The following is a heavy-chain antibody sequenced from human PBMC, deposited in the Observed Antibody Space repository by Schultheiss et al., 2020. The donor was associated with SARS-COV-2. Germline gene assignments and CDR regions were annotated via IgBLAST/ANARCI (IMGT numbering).Heavy chain of an antibody. V-gene: IGHV3-74*01. J-gene: IGHJ4*02. CDR3: ATSEEIAVAGDY. D-gene: IGHD6-19*01. Sequence: GGSLRLSCAASGFTFSSYWMHWVRQAPGKGLVWVSRINSDGSSTSYADSVKGRFTISRDNAKNTLYLQMNSLRAEDTAVYYCATSEEIAVAGDYWGQGTLVTVSS. CDR1: GFTFSSYW. CDR2: INSDGSST.